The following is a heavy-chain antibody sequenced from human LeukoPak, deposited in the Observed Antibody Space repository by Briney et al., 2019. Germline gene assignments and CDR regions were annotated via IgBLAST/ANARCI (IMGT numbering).Heavy chain of an antibody. Sequence: GGSLRPSCAASGFTFNTHAMSWVRQAPGKGLERVSGINGNGASTYYSDSVKGRFTISRDNSKNTLYLQMSSLRAEDTAVYYCAKDQGYSYYYLDYWGQGTLVTVSS. J-gene: IGHJ4*02. D-gene: IGHD5-18*01. CDR3: AKDQGYSYYYLDY. V-gene: IGHV3-23*01. CDR1: GFTFNTHA. CDR2: INGNGAST.